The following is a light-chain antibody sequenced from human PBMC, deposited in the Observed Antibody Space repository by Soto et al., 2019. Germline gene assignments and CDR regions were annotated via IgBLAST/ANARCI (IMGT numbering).Light chain of an antibody. CDR1: SSDVGGYNY. CDR2: DVS. V-gene: IGLV2-11*01. CDR3: CAYAGSYTHYV. J-gene: IGLJ1*01. Sequence: QSALTQPRSVYGSPGQSVTISCTGTSSDVGGYNYVSWYQQHPGKVPKLMIYDVSKRPSGVPDRFSGSKSGNTASLTISGLHAEDEADYYCCAYAGSYTHYVFGTGTKLTVL.